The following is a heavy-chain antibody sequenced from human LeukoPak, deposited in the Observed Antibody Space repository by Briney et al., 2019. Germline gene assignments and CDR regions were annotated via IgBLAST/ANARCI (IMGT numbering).Heavy chain of an antibody. CDR1: GFTFSTYW. CDR2: IIGDGSST. D-gene: IGHD3-10*01. Sequence: GGSLRLSCAASGFTFSTYWMHWVRQAPGEGLVWVSRIIGDGSSTAYADSVKGRFTISRDNPKNTLYLQMDSLRAEDTAVYYCARATLTGSWFDPWGQGTLVTVSS. V-gene: IGHV3-74*01. CDR3: ARATLTGSWFDP. J-gene: IGHJ5*02.